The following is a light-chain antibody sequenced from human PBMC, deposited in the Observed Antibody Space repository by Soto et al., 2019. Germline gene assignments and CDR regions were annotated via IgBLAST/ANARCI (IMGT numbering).Light chain of an antibody. J-gene: IGKJ1*01. CDR3: QHNSNWRRT. CDR1: QSVSST. Sequence: DIVMTQSPATLSLSPGERATLSCRASQSVSSTLAWYQQRPGQAPRLLIYGASTRATGVPARFSGSGSGTEFTLTISSLQSEDFAVYYCQHNSNWRRTFGQGTKVEIK. CDR2: GAS. V-gene: IGKV3-15*01.